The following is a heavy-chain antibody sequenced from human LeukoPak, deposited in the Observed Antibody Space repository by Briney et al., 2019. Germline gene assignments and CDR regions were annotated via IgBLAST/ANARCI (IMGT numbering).Heavy chain of an antibody. V-gene: IGHV1-2*02. Sequence: ASVKVSCKASGYTFTVYYMHWVRQAPGQGLEWMGWINPNSGGTNYAQKFQGRVTMTRDTSISTAYMELSRLRSDETAVYYCARGPRFGVVTAYAFDIWGQGTMVTVSS. D-gene: IGHD2-21*02. CDR2: INPNSGGT. CDR1: GYTFTVYY. J-gene: IGHJ3*02. CDR3: ARGPRFGVVTAYAFDI.